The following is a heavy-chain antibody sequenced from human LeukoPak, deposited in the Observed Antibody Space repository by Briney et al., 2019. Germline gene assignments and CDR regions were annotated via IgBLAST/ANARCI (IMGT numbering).Heavy chain of an antibody. CDR2: IKQDGSEK. V-gene: IGHV3-7*03. CDR3: ANMRGFDY. D-gene: IGHD3-16*01. CDR1: RFTFSSYW. Sequence: PGGSLRLSCAASRFTFSSYWMSWVRQAPGKGLEWVANIKQDGSEKYYVDSVKGRFTISRDNAKNSLYLQMNSLRAEGTAVYYCANMRGFDYWGQGTLVTVSS. J-gene: IGHJ4*02.